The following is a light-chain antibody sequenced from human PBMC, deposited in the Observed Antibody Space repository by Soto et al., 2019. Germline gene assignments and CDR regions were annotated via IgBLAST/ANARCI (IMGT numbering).Light chain of an antibody. J-gene: IGKJ5*01. CDR1: QSVSSSY. Sequence: EIVLTQSPGTLSLSRGDRATLSCRASQSVSSSYLAWYQQTPGQAPRLLIYGASSRATGIPTRFSGSGSGTDFTLTISSLEPEDFAVYHCQQRSNWITFGQGTRLEIK. CDR2: GAS. V-gene: IGKV3D-20*02. CDR3: QQRSNWIT.